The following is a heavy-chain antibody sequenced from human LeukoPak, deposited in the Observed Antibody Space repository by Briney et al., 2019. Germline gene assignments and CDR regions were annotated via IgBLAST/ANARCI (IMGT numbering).Heavy chain of an antibody. V-gene: IGHV3-30-3*01. Sequence: PGGSLRLSCAASGFTFSSYAMHWVRQAPGKGLEWVAVISYDGSNKYYADSVKGRFTISRDNSRSTLYLQMNSLRPEDTAIYYCAREGYYGSGSPPSLYFDYWGQGTTVTVSS. D-gene: IGHD3-10*01. CDR3: AREGYYGSGSPPSLYFDY. CDR2: ISYDGSNK. CDR1: GFTFSSYA. J-gene: IGHJ4*03.